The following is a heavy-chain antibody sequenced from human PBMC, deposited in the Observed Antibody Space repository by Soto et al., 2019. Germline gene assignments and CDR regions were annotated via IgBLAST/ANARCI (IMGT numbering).Heavy chain of an antibody. J-gene: IGHJ6*02. Sequence: SETLSLTCTVSGGSISSYYWSWIRQPPGKGLEWIGYIYYSGSTNYNPSLKSRVTISVHTSKNQFSLKLSSVTAADTAVYYCARPNCAGDCNSGYGYLDVWGQGTTVTVSS. CDR1: GGSISSYY. CDR3: ARPNCAGDCNSGYGYLDV. D-gene: IGHD2-21*02. CDR2: IYYSGST. V-gene: IGHV4-59*08.